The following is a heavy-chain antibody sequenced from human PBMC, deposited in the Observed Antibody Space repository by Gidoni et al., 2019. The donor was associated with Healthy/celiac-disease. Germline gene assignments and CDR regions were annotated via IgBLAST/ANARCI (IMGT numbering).Heavy chain of an antibody. CDR2: ISYDGSNK. V-gene: IGHV3-30*01. CDR3: ARDAYYDFWSGYYPINYYYGMDV. D-gene: IGHD3-3*01. CDR1: GFTFSSYA. J-gene: IGHJ6*02. Sequence: QVQLVESGGGVVQTGRSLRLSCAASGFTFSSYAMHWVRQAPGKGLELVAVISYDGSNKYYADSVKGRFTISRDNSKNTLYLQMNSLRAEDTAVYYCARDAYYDFWSGYYPINYYYGMDVWGQGTTVTVSS.